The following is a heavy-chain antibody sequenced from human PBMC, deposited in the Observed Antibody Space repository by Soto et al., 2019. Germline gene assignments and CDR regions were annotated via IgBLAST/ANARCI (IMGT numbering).Heavy chain of an antibody. CDR1: GFTFSSCS. V-gene: IGHV3-21*01. Sequence: PGGSLRLSCAASGFTFSSCSMNWVRQAPGKGLEWVSSISSSSSYIYYADSVKGRFTISRDNAKNSLYLQMNSLRAEDTAVYYCARVAYYYDSSGYFYWGQGTLVTVSS. D-gene: IGHD3-22*01. CDR3: ARVAYYYDSSGYFY. CDR2: ISSSSSYI. J-gene: IGHJ4*02.